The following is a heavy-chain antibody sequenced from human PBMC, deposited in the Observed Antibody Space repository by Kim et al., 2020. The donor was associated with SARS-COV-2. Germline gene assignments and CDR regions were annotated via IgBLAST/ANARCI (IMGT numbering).Heavy chain of an antibody. V-gene: IGHV3-11*04. CDR3: ARESSGSSWSYDAFDI. Sequence: SVKGRFTISRDNAKNSLYMQMNSLRAEDTAVYYCARESSGSSWSYDAFDIWGQGTMVTVSS. J-gene: IGHJ3*02. D-gene: IGHD6-13*01.